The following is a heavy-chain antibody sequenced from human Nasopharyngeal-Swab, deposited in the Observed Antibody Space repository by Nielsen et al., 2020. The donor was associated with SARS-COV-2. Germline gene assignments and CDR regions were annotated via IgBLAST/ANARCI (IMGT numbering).Heavy chain of an antibody. Sequence: GESLKISCAASGFTFSSYGMHWVRQAPGKGLVGVSRIDTAGTNTAYADSLKGRFTISRDNAKNTLYLQMNSLTAEDTAIYYCARGSNDWNGIDYWGPGILVTVSS. D-gene: IGHD1-1*01. CDR1: GFTFSSYG. J-gene: IGHJ4*02. CDR2: IDTAGTNT. CDR3: ARGSNDWNGIDY. V-gene: IGHV3-74*01.